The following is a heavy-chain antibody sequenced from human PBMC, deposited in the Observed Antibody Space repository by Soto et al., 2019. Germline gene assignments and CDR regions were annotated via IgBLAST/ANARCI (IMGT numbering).Heavy chain of an antibody. CDR1: GGTFSSYA. V-gene: IGHV1-69*01. D-gene: IGHD2-2*01. CDR3: ARSQGSSTSLEIYYYYYYGMDV. CDR2: IIPISGTA. Sequence: QVQLVQSGAEVKKPGSSVKVSCKASGGTFSSYAISWVRQAPGQGLEWMGGIIPISGTANYALKFQGRVTITADESTSQVYMELSSVRSEETAVYFCARSQGSSTSLEIYYYYYYGMDVWGQGTTVTVSS. J-gene: IGHJ6*02.